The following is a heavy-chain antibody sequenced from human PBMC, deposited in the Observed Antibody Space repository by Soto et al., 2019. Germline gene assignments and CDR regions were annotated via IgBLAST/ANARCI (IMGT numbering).Heavy chain of an antibody. Sequence: QVQLVQSGAEVKTPGASVKVSCKASGYTFANYDINWVRQAPGQGLEWMGWMNPSRASGNTGYAQKFQGRLTMTRDTALSIAHMELSSLRNAATAVYYCARSDGYNFNWLDSWGQGTLVTVST. CDR1: GYTFANYD. CDR3: ARSDGYNFNWLDS. D-gene: IGHD2-21*01. V-gene: IGHV1-8*01. CDR2: MNPSRASGNT. J-gene: IGHJ5*01.